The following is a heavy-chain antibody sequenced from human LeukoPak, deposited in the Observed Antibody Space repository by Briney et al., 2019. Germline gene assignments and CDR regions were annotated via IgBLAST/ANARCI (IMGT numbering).Heavy chain of an antibody. CDR1: GFAVSSNY. D-gene: IGHD3-16*02. Sequence: GGSLRLSCAVSGFAVSSNYMSWVRQAPGRGLEWVSVLYSGGTTYYSDSVKGRFTISRDNSKNTLYLQMNSLRAEDTAVYYCTTDQARPSPFWLRLGELSFASDYWGQGTLVTVSS. CDR2: LYSGGTT. J-gene: IGHJ4*02. CDR3: TTDQARPSPFWLRLGELSFASDY. V-gene: IGHV3-53*01.